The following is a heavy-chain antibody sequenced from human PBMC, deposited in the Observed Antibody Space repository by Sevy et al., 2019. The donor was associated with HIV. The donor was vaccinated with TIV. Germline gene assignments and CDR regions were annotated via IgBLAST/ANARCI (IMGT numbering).Heavy chain of an antibody. CDR3: VRRFSTSMVQGWAYGMDV. V-gene: IGHV4-39*01. Sequence: SETLSLTCTVSGGSIISSSYLWGWIRQTPGKGLEFIGSISYSGTTHYNPSLKSRITVSVDTSKNQFSLKLSSVTAADTAVYYCVRRFSTSMVQGWAYGMDVWGQGTTVTVSS. CDR1: GGSIISSSYL. D-gene: IGHD3-10*01. J-gene: IGHJ6*02. CDR2: ISYSGTT.